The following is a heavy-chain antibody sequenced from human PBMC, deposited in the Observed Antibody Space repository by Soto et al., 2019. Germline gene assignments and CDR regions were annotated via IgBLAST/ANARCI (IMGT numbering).Heavy chain of an antibody. V-gene: IGHV1-8*01. Sequence: ASVKGSCTSAGSTFTSYDINWVRQATGQGLEWMGWMNPNSGNTGYAQKFQGRVTMTRNTSISTAYMELSSLRSEETAVYYCTRGRSFGYWGQGTLVTVYS. CDR1: GSTFTSYD. J-gene: IGHJ4*02. CDR2: MNPNSGNT. CDR3: TRGRSFGY. D-gene: IGHD3-10*01.